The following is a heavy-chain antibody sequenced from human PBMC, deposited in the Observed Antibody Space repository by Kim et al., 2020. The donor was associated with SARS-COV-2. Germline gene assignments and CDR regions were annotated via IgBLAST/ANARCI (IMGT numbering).Heavy chain of an antibody. J-gene: IGHJ5*02. CDR2: IYHSGST. CDR1: GGSISSSNW. Sequence: SETLSLTCAVSGGSISSSNWWSWVRQPPGKGLEWIGEIYHSGSTNYNPSLKSRVTISVDKSKNQFSLKLSSVTAADTAVYYCARVVRQWLEIRTNWFDPWGQGTLGTVSS. D-gene: IGHD6-19*01. CDR3: ARVVRQWLEIRTNWFDP. V-gene: IGHV4-4*02.